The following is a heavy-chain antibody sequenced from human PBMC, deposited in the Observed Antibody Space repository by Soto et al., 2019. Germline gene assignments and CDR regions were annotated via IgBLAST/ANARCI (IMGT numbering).Heavy chain of an antibody. CDR2: IVGDASSI. CDR1: GFTFRTYA. J-gene: IGHJ4*02. V-gene: IGHV3-23*03. D-gene: IGHD1-1*01. CDR3: AKDLRTEGRYDLDY. Sequence: GGSLRLSCAAYGFTFRTYAMNWVRQAPGKGLEWVAVIVGDASSIDYADSVKGRFTISRDNSKNIMYLQMISLKVEDTATYFCAKDLRTEGRYDLDYWGQGTQVTVSS.